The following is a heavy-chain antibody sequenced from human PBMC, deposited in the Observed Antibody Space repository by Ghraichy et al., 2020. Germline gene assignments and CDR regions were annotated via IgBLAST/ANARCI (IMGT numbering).Heavy chain of an antibody. CDR2: IYYIGGT. CDR3: ARGRPPGAFDI. J-gene: IGHJ3*02. Sequence: SETLSLTCTVSGDSISSNSYYWGWIRQPPGKGLEWIGSIYYIGGTYNNPSLKSRVTISVDTSKNQFSLKLSSVTAADTAVYYCARGRPPGAFDIWGQGTMVTVSS. CDR1: GDSISSNSYY. V-gene: IGHV4-39*07.